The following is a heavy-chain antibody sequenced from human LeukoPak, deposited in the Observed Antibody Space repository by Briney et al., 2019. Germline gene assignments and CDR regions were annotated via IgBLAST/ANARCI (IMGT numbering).Heavy chain of an antibody. CDR3: ARGHLYYDSSGLGLS. Sequence: SETLSLTCTVSGYSISSGYYWGWIRQPPGKGLEWIASIYHSGSTYYNPSLKSRVTISVDTSKNQFSLKLSSVTAADTAVYYCARGHLYYDSSGLGLSWGQGTLVTVSS. J-gene: IGHJ4*02. D-gene: IGHD3-22*01. CDR1: GYSISSGYY. CDR2: IYHSGST. V-gene: IGHV4-38-2*02.